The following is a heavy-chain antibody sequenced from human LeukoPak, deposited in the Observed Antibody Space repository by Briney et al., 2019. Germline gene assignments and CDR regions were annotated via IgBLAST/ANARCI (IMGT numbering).Heavy chain of an antibody. D-gene: IGHD3-16*01. CDR1: GFTFSSYA. CDR3: AKADSIRPYSNYYMDV. CDR2: ISGSGGST. Sequence: GGSLRLSCAASGFTFSSYAMSWVRQAPGKGLEWVSAISGSGGSTYYADSVKGRFTISSDNSKNTLYLHMNSLRAEDTAADYYAKADSIRPYSNYYMDVWGKGTTVTVSS. V-gene: IGHV3-23*01. J-gene: IGHJ6*03.